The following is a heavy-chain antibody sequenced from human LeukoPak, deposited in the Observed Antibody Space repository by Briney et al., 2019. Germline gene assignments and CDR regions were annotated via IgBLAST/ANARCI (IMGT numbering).Heavy chain of an antibody. Sequence: GGSLRLSCAASGFTVSSNYMSWVRQNPGKGLEWVAFMRSDGSNKYYADSVKGRFTISRDNSKNTLYLQMNSLRAEDTAVYYCAKEERWGLHFDYWGQGTLVTVSS. D-gene: IGHD4-23*01. J-gene: IGHJ4*02. CDR2: MRSDGSNK. V-gene: IGHV3-30*02. CDR1: GFTVSSNY. CDR3: AKEERWGLHFDY.